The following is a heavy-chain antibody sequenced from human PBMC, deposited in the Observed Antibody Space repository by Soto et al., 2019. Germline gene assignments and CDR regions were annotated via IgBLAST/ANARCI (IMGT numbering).Heavy chain of an antibody. V-gene: IGHV4-34*01. Sequence: NPSETLSLTCAVYGGSFSGYYWSWIRQPPGKGLEWIGEINHSGSTNYNPSLKSRVTISVDTSKNQFSLKLSSVTAADTAVYYCARHEVRYFDWFNDYWGQGTLVTVSS. CDR3: ARHEVRYFDWFNDY. J-gene: IGHJ4*02. CDR2: INHSGST. D-gene: IGHD3-9*01. CDR1: GGSFSGYY.